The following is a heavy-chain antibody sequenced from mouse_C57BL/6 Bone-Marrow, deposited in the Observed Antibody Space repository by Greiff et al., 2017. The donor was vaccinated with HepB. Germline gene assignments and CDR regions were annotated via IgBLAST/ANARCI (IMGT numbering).Heavy chain of an antibody. J-gene: IGHJ2*01. D-gene: IGHD2-5*01. Sequence: QVQLQQPGAELVMPGASVKLSCKASGYTFTSYWMHWVKQRPGQGLEWIGEIDPSDSYTNYNQKFKGKSTLTVDKSSSTAYMQLSSLTSEDSAVYYCARRDSNYFDYWGQVTTLTVSS. CDR1: GYTFTSYW. V-gene: IGHV1-69*01. CDR3: ARRDSNYFDY. CDR2: IDPSDSYT.